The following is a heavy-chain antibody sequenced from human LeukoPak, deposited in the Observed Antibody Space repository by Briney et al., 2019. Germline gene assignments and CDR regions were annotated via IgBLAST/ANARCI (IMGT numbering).Heavy chain of an antibody. J-gene: IGHJ4*02. CDR2: IHSDGTTT. CDR1: GFTFSSYW. Sequence: PGGSLRLSCAASGFTFSSYWMHWVRQPPGKGLVWVSRIHSDGTTTSYADSVKGRFTISRDNAKNTLYLQMNSLRAEDTAVYYCIRDHGYGGRFDFDYWGQGTLVTVSS. CDR3: IRDHGYGGRFDFDY. V-gene: IGHV3-74*01. D-gene: IGHD4-23*01.